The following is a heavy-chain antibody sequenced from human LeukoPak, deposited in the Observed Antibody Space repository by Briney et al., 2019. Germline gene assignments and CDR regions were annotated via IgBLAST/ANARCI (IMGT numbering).Heavy chain of an antibody. CDR2: IKQDGSEK. CDR3: ARDRDGGYDSLYYYYYMDV. CDR1: GLTLCNYW. V-gene: IGHV3-7*01. J-gene: IGHJ6*03. D-gene: IGHD5-12*01. Sequence: GGSLRLSCAASGLTLCNYWMSWVRQAPGRGLEWVANIKQDGSEKNYVDSVKGRFTISRDNAKNSLFLQMDGLTGEDTAVYYCARDRDGGYDSLYYYYYMDVWGKGTTVTVSS.